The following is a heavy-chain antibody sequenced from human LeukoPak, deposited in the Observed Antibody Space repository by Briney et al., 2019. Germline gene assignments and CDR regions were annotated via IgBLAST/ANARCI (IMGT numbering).Heavy chain of an antibody. CDR2: IDKKDNLYAT. J-gene: IGHJ5*02. Sequence: GGSLILSCVASGFTFSGSAVHWVRQSSGKGLEWVGHIDKKDNLYATAYAESVKGRFTISRDDSKDTAFLHMDSLKTEDTALYYCTRDRGTYNWFDPWGQGTLVTVSS. CDR3: TRDRGTYNWFDP. V-gene: IGHV3-73*01. D-gene: IGHD2-15*01. CDR1: GFTFSGSA.